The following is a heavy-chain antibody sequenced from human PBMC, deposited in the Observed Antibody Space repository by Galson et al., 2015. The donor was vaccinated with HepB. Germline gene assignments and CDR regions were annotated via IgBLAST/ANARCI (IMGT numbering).Heavy chain of an antibody. CDR3: ARDYSSSWYGYFDY. CDR1: GYTFTSYG. CDR2: ISAYNGNT. J-gene: IGHJ4*02. Sequence: SVKVSCKASGYTFTSYGISWVRQAPGQGLEWMGWISAYNGNTNYAQKLQGRVTMTTDTSTSTAYMELRSLRSDDTAVYYCARDYSSSWYGYFDYWGQGTLVTVSS. D-gene: IGHD6-13*01. V-gene: IGHV1-18*01.